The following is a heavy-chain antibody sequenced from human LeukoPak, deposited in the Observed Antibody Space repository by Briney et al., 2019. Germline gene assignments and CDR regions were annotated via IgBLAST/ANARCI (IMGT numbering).Heavy chain of an antibody. CDR2: INHSGST. J-gene: IGHJ3*02. CDR1: GGSFSGYY. CDR3: ARSPFRFRSRDAFDI. V-gene: IGHV4-34*01. D-gene: IGHD1-26*01. Sequence: SETLSLTCAVYGGSFSGYYWSWIRQPPGKGLEWIGGINHSGSTNYNPSLKIRVTISVDTSKNQFSLKLSSVTAADTAVYYCARSPFRFRSRDAFDIWGQGTMVTVSS.